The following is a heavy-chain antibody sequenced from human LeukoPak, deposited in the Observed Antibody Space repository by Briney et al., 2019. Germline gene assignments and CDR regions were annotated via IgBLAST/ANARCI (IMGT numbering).Heavy chain of an antibody. V-gene: IGHV4-34*01. CDR3: ARGKGVSRSWYLHCFDP. J-gene: IGHJ5*02. Sequence: SETLSLTCAVYGGSFSGYYWSWIRQPPGKGLEWIGEINHSGSTNYNPSLKSRVTISVDTSKNQFSLKLSSVTAADTAVYYCARGKGVSRSWYLHCFDPWGQGTLVTVSS. CDR1: GGSFSGYY. D-gene: IGHD6-13*01. CDR2: INHSGST.